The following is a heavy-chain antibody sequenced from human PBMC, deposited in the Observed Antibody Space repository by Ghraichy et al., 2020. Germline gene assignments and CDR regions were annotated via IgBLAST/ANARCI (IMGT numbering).Heavy chain of an antibody. J-gene: IGHJ4*02. CDR1: GGSIRASSYY. CDR3: ARTGPYSSSSWGAH. Sequence: SETLSLTCTVSGGSIRASSYYWGWIRQPPGKGLEWIGTIYYSGSTYYNPSLQSRVTTSVDTSKNQFSLKLNSVTAADTAVYYCARTGPYSSSSWGAHWGQGTLVTVSS. CDR2: IYYSGST. D-gene: IGHD6-6*01. V-gene: IGHV4-39*01.